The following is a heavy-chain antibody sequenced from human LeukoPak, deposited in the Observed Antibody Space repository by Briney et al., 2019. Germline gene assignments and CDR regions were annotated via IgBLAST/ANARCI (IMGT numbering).Heavy chain of an antibody. Sequence: PSETLSLTCTVSGGSISSYYWSWIRQPPGKGLEWIGYIYYSGSTNYNPSLKSRVTISVDTSKNQFSLKLSSVTAADTAVYYCARTRGAAAGHDAFDIWGQGTMVTVSS. CDR3: ARTRGAAAGHDAFDI. J-gene: IGHJ3*02. V-gene: IGHV4-59*12. CDR2: IYYSGST. CDR1: GGSISSYY. D-gene: IGHD6-13*01.